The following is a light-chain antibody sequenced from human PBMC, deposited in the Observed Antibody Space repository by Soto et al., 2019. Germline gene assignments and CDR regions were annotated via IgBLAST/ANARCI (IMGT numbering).Light chain of an antibody. Sequence: EIVLTQSPATLSLSPGERATLSCRASQSVSSYLAWYQQKPGQAPRLLIYDASNRATGIPVRFSRNWSGTGFTPTILSLEAEEFALYYCQQRNNWPITFGQGTRLEIK. CDR1: QSVSSY. CDR3: QQRNNWPIT. J-gene: IGKJ5*01. CDR2: DAS. V-gene: IGKV3-11*01.